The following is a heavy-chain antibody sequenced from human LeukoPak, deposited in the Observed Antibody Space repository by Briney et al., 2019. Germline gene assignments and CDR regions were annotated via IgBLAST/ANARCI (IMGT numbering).Heavy chain of an antibody. CDR2: IYYSGST. J-gene: IGHJ5*02. CDR1: GGSISSSSYY. Sequence: SETLSLTCTVSGGSISSSSYYWGWIRQPPGNGLEWIGSIYYSGSTYYNPSLKSRVTISVDTSKNQFSLKLSSVTAADTAVYYCARDWGSGWYPTNWFDPWGQGTLVTVSS. V-gene: IGHV4-39*07. CDR3: ARDWGSGWYPTNWFDP. D-gene: IGHD6-19*01.